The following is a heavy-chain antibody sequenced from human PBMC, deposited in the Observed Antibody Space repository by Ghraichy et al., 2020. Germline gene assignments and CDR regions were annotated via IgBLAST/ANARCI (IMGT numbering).Heavy chain of an antibody. V-gene: IGHV4-61*01. CDR2: IYYSGST. CDR3: AVGYYDSSGYYGDRYYYYGMDV. D-gene: IGHD3-22*01. J-gene: IGHJ6*02. Sequence: SETLSLTCTVSGGSVSSGSYYWSWIRQPPGKGLEWIGYIYYSGSTNYNPSLKRRVTISVDTSKNQFSLKLSSVTAADTAVYYCAVGYYDSSGYYGDRYYYYGMDVWGQGTTVTVSS. CDR1: GGSVSSGSYY.